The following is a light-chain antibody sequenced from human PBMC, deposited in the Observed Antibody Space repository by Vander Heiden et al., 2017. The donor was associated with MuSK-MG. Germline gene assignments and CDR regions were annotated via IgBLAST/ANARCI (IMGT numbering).Light chain of an antibody. CDR3: QQRSNWPMYT. J-gene: IGKJ2*01. CDR2: DAS. Sequence: ILFTPSPSTLSVSPGEIATLSCRTSHSFSSYLDWYQQKPCQAPRLLIYDASNSDTGIPARFSGSGSGKDFTLTISSREPEDFAVYYCQQRSNWPMYTFGQGTKVEIK. V-gene: IGKV3-11*01. CDR1: HSFSSY.